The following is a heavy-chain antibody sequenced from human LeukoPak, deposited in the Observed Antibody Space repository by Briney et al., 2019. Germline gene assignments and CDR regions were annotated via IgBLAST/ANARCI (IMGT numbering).Heavy chain of an antibody. J-gene: IGHJ4*02. V-gene: IGHV1-2*06. CDR1: GYTFTGYY. Sequence: ASVKVSCKASGYTFTGYYMHWVRQAPGQVLEWMGRINPNSGGTNYAQKFQGRVTMTRDTSISTAYMELSRLRSDDTAVYYCARDYYDSSGYYYFDYWGQGTLVTVSS. CDR3: ARDYYDSSGYYYFDY. D-gene: IGHD3-22*01. CDR2: INPNSGGT.